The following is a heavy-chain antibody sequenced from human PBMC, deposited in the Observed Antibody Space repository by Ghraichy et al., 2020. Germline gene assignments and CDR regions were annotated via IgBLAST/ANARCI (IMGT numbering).Heavy chain of an antibody. CDR1: GGSISSDGRY. CDR2: IYHSGST. V-gene: IGHV4-39*01. J-gene: IGHJ3*02. Sequence: SETLSLNCSVSGGSISSDGRYWVWIRQPPGRGLEWVGSIYHSGSTYSSPSLESRVTMSVDASRNQFSLRLNSVTAADTAVYYCTGTSGVSGMGFGFDIWGQGTMVPVSS. D-gene: IGHD6-19*01. CDR3: TGTSGVSGMGFGFDI.